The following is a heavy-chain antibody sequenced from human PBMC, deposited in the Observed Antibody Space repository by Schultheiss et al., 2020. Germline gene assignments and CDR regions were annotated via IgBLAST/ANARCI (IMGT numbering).Heavy chain of an antibody. V-gene: IGHV3-23*04. CDR1: DIALVSYA. CDR3: ALSVFCNDLQRGTLDCGY. J-gene: IGHJ4*02. CDR2: ISRRNAGT. D-gene: IGHD1-1*01. Sequence: VQLVESGEPFLRPLKFVTAYCATPDIALVSYAACWLRQAPGQEREWVACISRRNAGTFTADSVRVRFAISRDNAKNTVNLQMNSLQPEDTAVYLCALSVFCNDLQRGTLDCGYWGQGTQVTVSS.